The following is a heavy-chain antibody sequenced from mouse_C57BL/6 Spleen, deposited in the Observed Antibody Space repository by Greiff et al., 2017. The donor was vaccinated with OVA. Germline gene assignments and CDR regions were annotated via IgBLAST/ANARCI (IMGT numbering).Heavy chain of an antibody. D-gene: IGHD1-1*01. CDR3: ARSGYYGSSDAMDY. Sequence: QVQLQQSGAELMKPGASVKLSCKATGYTFTGYWIEWVKQRPGHGLEWIGEILPGSGSTNYTEKFKGKATFTADTSSNTAYMQLSSLTTEDSAIYYCARSGYYGSSDAMDYWGQGTSVTVSS. J-gene: IGHJ4*01. V-gene: IGHV1-9*01. CDR2: ILPGSGST. CDR1: GYTFTGYW.